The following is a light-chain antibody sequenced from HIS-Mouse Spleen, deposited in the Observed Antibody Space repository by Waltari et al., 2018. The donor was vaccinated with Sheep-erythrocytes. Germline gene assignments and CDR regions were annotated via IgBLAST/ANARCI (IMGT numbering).Light chain of an antibody. CDR3: YSTDSSGNHRV. J-gene: IGLJ1*01. Sequence: SYELTQPPSVSVSPGQTARTTCPGDALPKKYASWYQQKSGQAPVLVIYEDSKRPSGIPERFSGSSSGTMATLTISGAQVEDEADYYCYSTDSSGNHRVFGTGTKVTVL. V-gene: IGLV3-10*01. CDR1: ALPKKY. CDR2: EDS.